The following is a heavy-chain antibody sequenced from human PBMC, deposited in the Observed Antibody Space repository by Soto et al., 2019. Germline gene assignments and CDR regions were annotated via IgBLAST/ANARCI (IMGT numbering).Heavy chain of an antibody. CDR1: GYTFSAYY. D-gene: IGHD1-26*01. J-gene: IGHJ4*02. CDR2: INPSNEIT. CDR3: MRGGWGDSPIDY. V-gene: IGHV1-2*02. Sequence: QVQLVQSGAEVKEVGASVKVSCKTSGYTFSAYYVHWARLTPGRGFQWLGWINPSNEITTFSQFFQGRVTMTRDTSTNPVHMEVNRLTSDDTAVYYCMRGGWGDSPIDYWGQGTQVTVSS.